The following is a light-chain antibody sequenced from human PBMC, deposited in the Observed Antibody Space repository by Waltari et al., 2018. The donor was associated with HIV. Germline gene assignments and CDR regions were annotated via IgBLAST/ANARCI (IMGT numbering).Light chain of an antibody. J-gene: IGKJ2*01. Sequence: DFQMTQSPSSLSVSVGDSVTITCRASQSISTNLNWYQQKPVKTDKLLIYAASSLQSGVRARFSGSGSGTDFTLTISSLQPEDFATYYCQQSYSSPQTFGQGTKLQI. V-gene: IGKV1-39*01. CDR1: QSISTN. CDR2: AAS. CDR3: QQSYSSPQT.